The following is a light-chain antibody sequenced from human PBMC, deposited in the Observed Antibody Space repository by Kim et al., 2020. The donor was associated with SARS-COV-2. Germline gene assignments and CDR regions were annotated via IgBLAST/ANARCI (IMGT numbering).Light chain of an antibody. V-gene: IGLV1-51*01. CDR3: GTWDSSQSTLV. CDR2: DNN. J-gene: IGLJ2*01. CDR1: SSNIGKNY. Sequence: GQRVTISCSGSSSNIGKNYVSWFQHLPGTAPKVVIYDNNKRPSGISARFSGSKSGASATLAITGLQTEDEADYYYGTWDSSQSTLVFGGGTQLTVL.